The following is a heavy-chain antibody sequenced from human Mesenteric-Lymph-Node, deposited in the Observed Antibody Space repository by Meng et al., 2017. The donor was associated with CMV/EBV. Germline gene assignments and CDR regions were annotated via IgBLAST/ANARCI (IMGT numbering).Heavy chain of an antibody. CDR1: GFTFSDYY. CDR3: ARDLRGDYYYYYGMDV. Sequence: GESLKISCAASGFTFSDYYMSWIRRAPGKGLEWVSYISSSGSTIYYADSVKGRFTISRDNAKNSLYLQMNSLRAEDTAVYYCARDLRGDYYYYYGMDVWGQGTTVTVSS. J-gene: IGHJ6*02. CDR2: ISSSGSTI. V-gene: IGHV3-11*01. D-gene: IGHD3-16*01.